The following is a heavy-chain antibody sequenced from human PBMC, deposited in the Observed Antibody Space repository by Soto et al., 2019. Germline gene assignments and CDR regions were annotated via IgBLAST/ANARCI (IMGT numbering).Heavy chain of an antibody. J-gene: IGHJ4*02. CDR2: IPSDGSAQ. CDR3: ARAVAGQVRSAWTWLDY. Sequence: QVQLVESGGGVVQPGRSLRLSLHWVRQAPGKGLEWVAAIPSDGSAQHYADSVKGRFSISRDNSKNTLSLQMNSLRPEAAALYYCARAVAGQVRSAWTWLDYWGQGTLVTVSS. V-gene: IGHV3-30-3*01. D-gene: IGHD1-1*01.